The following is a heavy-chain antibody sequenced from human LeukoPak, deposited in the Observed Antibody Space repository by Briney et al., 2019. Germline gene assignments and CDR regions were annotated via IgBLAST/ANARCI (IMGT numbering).Heavy chain of an antibody. Sequence: GASVKVSCKASGGTFSSYAISWVRQAPGQGLEWMGRIIPILGIANYAQKFQGRVTITADKSTSTAYMELSSLRSEDTAVYYCARPGYGDYYFDYWGQGTLVTVSS. V-gene: IGHV1-69*04. CDR2: IIPILGIA. J-gene: IGHJ4*02. D-gene: IGHD4-17*01. CDR3: ARPGYGDYYFDY. CDR1: GGTFSSYA.